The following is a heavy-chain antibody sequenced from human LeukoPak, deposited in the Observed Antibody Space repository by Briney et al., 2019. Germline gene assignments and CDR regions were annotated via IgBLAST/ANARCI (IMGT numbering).Heavy chain of an antibody. CDR2: IFHSGST. Sequence: SETLSLTCTVSGDSISNNIWWSWVRQPPGKGLEWIGEIFHSGSTNYNPSLKSRATISLDKSKNQVALRVDSLTAADTAVYYCAKNAWYCLDYWGQGTLVTVSS. V-gene: IGHV4-4*02. D-gene: IGHD6-13*01. CDR3: AKNAWYCLDY. CDR1: GDSISNNIW. J-gene: IGHJ4*02.